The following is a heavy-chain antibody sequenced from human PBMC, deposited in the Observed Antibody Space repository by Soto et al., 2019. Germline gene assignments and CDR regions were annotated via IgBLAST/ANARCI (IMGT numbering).Heavy chain of an antibody. D-gene: IGHD3-3*01. J-gene: IGHJ6*02. V-gene: IGHV1-18*04. CDR1: GYTFTSYG. Sequence: ASVKVSCEASGYTFTSYGISWVRQAPGQGLEWMGWISAYNGNTNYAQKLQGRVTMTTDTSTSTAYMELRSLRSDDTAVYYCARLRFLEWLSPRNYGMDVWGQGPTVTV. CDR2: ISAYNGNT. CDR3: ARLRFLEWLSPRNYGMDV.